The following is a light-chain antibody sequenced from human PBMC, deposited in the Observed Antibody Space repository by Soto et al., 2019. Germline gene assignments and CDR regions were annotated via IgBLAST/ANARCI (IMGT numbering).Light chain of an antibody. CDR3: QKYNSPPWT. CDR2: AAS. V-gene: IGKV1-27*01. J-gene: IGKJ1*01. CDR1: LGISDY. Sequence: DNQMTQSPSSLSASVGDRVTITCRASLGISDYLAWYQHEPGKVPKLLIFAASTLHSGVPSRFSGSGSGTDFTLTISSLQPDDVATYYCQKYNSPPWTFGQGTKVEIK.